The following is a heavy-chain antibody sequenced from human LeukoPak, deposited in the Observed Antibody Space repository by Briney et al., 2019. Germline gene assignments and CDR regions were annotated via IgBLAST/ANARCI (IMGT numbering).Heavy chain of an antibody. CDR2: INPSGGST. CDR1: GYTFTSYY. CDR3: ARDHEMVYAIRH. Sequence: ASVKVSCKASGYTFTSYYMHWVRQAPGQGLEWMGIINPSGGSTSYAQKFQGRVTMTRDTSISTAYMELSRLRSDDTAVYYCARDHEMVYAIRHWGQGTLVTVSS. V-gene: IGHV1-46*01. D-gene: IGHD2-8*01. J-gene: IGHJ4*02.